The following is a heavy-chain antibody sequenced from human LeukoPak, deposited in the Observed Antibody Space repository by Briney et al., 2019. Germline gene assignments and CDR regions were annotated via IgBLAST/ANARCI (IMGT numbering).Heavy chain of an antibody. Sequence: GGSLRLSCAASGITFSDYYMTWIRQAPGKGPEWVAYISSGGTIYYADSAKGRFTISRDNGKNSVYLQMTGLRADDTAVYYCASRHHSGSIHYNGMDVWGQGTTVTVSS. V-gene: IGHV3-11*01. CDR1: GITFSDYY. CDR2: ISSGGTI. J-gene: IGHJ6*02. D-gene: IGHD1-14*01. CDR3: ASRHHSGSIHYNGMDV.